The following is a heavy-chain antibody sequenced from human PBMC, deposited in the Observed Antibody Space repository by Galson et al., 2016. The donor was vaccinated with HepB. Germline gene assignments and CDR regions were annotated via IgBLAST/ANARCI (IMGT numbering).Heavy chain of an antibody. CDR3: ARDRGKVTKGRGVREGTGYFDL. V-gene: IGHV1-69*06. CDR1: GATFNSYT. Sequence: SVKVSCKASGATFNSYTISWVRQAPGQGLEWMGWIIPLFGTSNYAQRFQGRVTITADKSTNTASMELSRLRSEDPAMYYCARDRGKVTKGRGVREGTGYFDLWGRGTLLTVSS. D-gene: IGHD3-10*01. J-gene: IGHJ2*01. CDR2: IIPLFGTS.